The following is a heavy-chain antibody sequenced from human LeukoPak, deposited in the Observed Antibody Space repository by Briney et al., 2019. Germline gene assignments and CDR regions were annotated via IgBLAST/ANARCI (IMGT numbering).Heavy chain of an antibody. V-gene: IGHV4-39*01. CDR3: ARRTTAAWVENWFDP. J-gene: IGHJ5*02. D-gene: IGHD6-13*01. CDR1: GGSISSSSYY. Sequence: ETLSLTCTVSGGSISSSSYYWGWIRQPPGKGLEWIGSIYYSGSTYYNPSLKSRVTISVDTSKNQFSLKLSSVTAADTAVYYCARRTTAAWVENWFDPWGQGILVTVSS. CDR2: IYYSGST.